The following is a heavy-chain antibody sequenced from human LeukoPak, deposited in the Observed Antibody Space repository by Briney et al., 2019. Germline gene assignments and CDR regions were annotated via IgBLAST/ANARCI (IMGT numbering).Heavy chain of an antibody. CDR2: IYYSGST. CDR3: AMGSSGYEYFDY. D-gene: IGHD3-22*01. V-gene: IGHV4-31*03. J-gene: IGHJ4*02. CDR1: GGSISSGGYY. Sequence: SETLSLTCTVSGGSISSGGYYWSWIRQHPGKGLEWIGYIYYSGSTYYNPSLKSRVTISVDTSKNQFSLKLSSVTAADTAVYYCAMGSSGYEYFDYWGQGTLVTVSS.